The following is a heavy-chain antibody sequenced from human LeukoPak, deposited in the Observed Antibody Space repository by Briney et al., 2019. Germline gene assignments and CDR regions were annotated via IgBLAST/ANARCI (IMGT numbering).Heavy chain of an antibody. Sequence: PGGSLRLSCAASGFTFSSYWMSWVRQAPGKGLEWVANIKQDGSEKYYVDSVKGRFTISRDNAKNSLYLQMNSLRAEDTAVYYCARDAGATLISSLLGYYYGMDVWGQGTTVTVSS. V-gene: IGHV3-7*01. D-gene: IGHD1-26*01. CDR3: ARDAGATLISSLLGYYYGMDV. CDR1: GFTFSSYW. J-gene: IGHJ6*02. CDR2: IKQDGSEK.